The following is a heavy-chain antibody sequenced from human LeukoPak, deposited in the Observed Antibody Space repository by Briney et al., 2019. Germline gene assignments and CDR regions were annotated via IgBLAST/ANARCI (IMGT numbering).Heavy chain of an antibody. Sequence: GGSLRLSCAVSGFTFSDYYVSWIRQAPGKGLEWLSYVSSSGDTIYYADSVKGRFTITRDNAKNSLYLQMNGLRAEDTALYHCARGGGTFDYWGQGTLVTVSS. CDR3: ARGGGTFDY. CDR1: GFTFSDYY. D-gene: IGHD3-16*01. J-gene: IGHJ4*02. CDR2: VSSSGDTI. V-gene: IGHV3-11*04.